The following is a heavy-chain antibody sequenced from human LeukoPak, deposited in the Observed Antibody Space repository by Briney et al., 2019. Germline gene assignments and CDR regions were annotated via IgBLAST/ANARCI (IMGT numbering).Heavy chain of an antibody. V-gene: IGHV4-59*01. D-gene: IGHD3-16*01. Sequence: SETLSLTCSVSGGSISSYYWSWIRQPPGKGLEWIGYIYYSGSTNYNPSLKSRVTISLDTSKSQFSLKLTSATAADTAVYYCARAPIPYDRSRTDYRFDPWGQGTLVTVAS. CDR3: ARAPIPYDRSRTDYRFDP. CDR2: IYYSGST. CDR1: GGSISSYY. J-gene: IGHJ5*02.